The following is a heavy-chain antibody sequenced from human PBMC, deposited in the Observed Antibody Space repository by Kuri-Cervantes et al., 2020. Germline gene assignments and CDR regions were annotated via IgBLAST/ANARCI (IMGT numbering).Heavy chain of an antibody. CDR2: ISAYNGNT. V-gene: IGHV1-18*04. CDR1: GYTFTGYY. J-gene: IGHJ4*02. CDR3: ARVQVEMATIAYYFDY. Sequence: ASVQVSCKATGYTFTGYYMHWVRQAPGQGLEWMGWISAYNGNTNYAQKLQGRVTMTTDTSTSTAYMELRSLRSDDTAVYYCARVQVEMATIAYYFDYWGQGTLVTVSS. D-gene: IGHD5-24*01.